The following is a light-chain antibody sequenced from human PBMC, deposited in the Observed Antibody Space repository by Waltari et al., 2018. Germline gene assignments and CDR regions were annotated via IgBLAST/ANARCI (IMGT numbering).Light chain of an antibody. CDR3: QSADSSISYVV. Sequence: SYELTQPPSVSVSPEQTARITCSGDALPRQYTYWYQQKPGQAPVLVISQDRERPSGIPRRFSGSSSGTTVTLTISVVQAEDEADYYCQSADSSISYVVFGGGTKLTVL. CDR2: QDR. V-gene: IGLV3-25*03. J-gene: IGLJ2*01. CDR1: ALPRQY.